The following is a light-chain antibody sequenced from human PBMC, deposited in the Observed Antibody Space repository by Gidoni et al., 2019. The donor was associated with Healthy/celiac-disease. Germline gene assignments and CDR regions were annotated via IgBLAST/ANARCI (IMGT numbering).Light chain of an antibody. CDR3: QHSYSTPRT. CDR1: QSISSY. Sequence: VHMAQSQSSLSASVGVRVTITIRASQSISSYLYWYQQKPGKAPKLLIYAAYSLQSGVPSRFSGSGSGTDFTLTSSSLDPEDGATYYCQHSYSTPRTFGHGTKLDIK. CDR2: AAY. V-gene: IGKV1-39*01. J-gene: IGKJ2*01.